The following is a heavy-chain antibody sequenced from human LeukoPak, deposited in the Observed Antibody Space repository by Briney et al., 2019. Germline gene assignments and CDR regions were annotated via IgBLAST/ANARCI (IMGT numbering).Heavy chain of an antibody. D-gene: IGHD3-16*01. CDR1: GFTFSSYS. CDR2: ISSSSSYI. Sequence: GGSLGFSCVAFGFTFSSYSMNWVREAPGKGLEWVSSISSSSSYIYYADSVKGRFTISRDNAKNSLYLQMNSLRAEDTAVFYCARSRYDYIWGIDYWGQGTLVTISS. J-gene: IGHJ4*02. CDR3: ARSRYDYIWGIDY. V-gene: IGHV3-21*01.